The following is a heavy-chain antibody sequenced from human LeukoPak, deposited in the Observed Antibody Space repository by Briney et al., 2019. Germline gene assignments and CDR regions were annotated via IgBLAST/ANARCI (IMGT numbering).Heavy chain of an antibody. V-gene: IGHV3-49*04. CDR3: TRGPMIVVVIAALFDY. CDR1: GFTFGDCA. J-gene: IGHJ4*02. CDR2: IRSKAYGGTT. Sequence: GGSLPVACTACGFTFGDCAISWVRQAPGKGLEWVGFIRSKAYGGTTEYAASVKGRFTISRDDSKSIAYLQMNSLKTEDTAVYYCTRGPMIVVVIAALFDYWGQGTLVTVSS. D-gene: IGHD3-22*01.